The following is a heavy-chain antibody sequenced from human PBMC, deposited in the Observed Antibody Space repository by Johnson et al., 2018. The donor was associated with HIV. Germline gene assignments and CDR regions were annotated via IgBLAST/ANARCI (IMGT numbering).Heavy chain of an antibody. CDR1: GFTFDDYA. CDR3: AKDISGYGDSVDDAFDI. V-gene: IGHV3-9*01. Sequence: VQLVESGGGVVQPGRSLRLSCAGSGFTFDDYAMHWVRQAPGKGLEWVSSISWNSGNIDYADSVKGRFTISRDNAKNSLYLQMNSLRGEDTAFYYCAKDISGYGDSVDDAFDIWGQGTMVTVSS. CDR2: ISWNSGNI. D-gene: IGHD4-17*01. J-gene: IGHJ3*02.